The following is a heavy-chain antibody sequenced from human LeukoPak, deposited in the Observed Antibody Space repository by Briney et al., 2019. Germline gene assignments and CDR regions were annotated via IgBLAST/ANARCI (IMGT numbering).Heavy chain of an antibody. V-gene: IGHV4-39*01. D-gene: IGHD3/OR15-3a*01. CDR3: ARQTRFLDWQGYYFHYMDV. CDR1: GGSISSNFY. CDR2: IYNGGST. Sequence: PSETLSLTCTVSGGSISSNFYWGWIRQPPGKGLEWIGSIYNGGSTYYNPSLRSRVTISVDTSKSRFSLKLTSVTAAAAAVYYCARQTRFLDWQGYYFHYMDVWGTGTTLTVS. J-gene: IGHJ6*03.